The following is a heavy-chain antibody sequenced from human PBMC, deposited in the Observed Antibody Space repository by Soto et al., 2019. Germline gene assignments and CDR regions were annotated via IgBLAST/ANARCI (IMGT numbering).Heavy chain of an antibody. V-gene: IGHV1-69*01. Sequence: QVQLVQSGAEVKKPGSSVKVSCKASGGTFSSYAISWVRQAPGQGLEWMGGIIPIFGTANYAQKFQGRVTITADESTSTAYMELSSLRSEDTAVYYCARAAITMVRGVIAYYYYGMDVRGQGTTVTVSS. CDR1: GGTFSSYA. J-gene: IGHJ6*02. CDR3: ARAAITMVRGVIAYYYYGMDV. D-gene: IGHD3-10*01. CDR2: IIPIFGTA.